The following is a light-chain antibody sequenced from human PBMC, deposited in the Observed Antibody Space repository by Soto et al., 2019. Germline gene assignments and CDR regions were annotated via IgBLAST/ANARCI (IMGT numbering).Light chain of an antibody. CDR2: DAS. Sequence: DIQMTQSPSSLSASVGDRVTITCQAGQDISNYLNWYQQRPGKAPKLLIYDASNLERGVPSRFSGTRSGTHFTFAITSLQPEDVATYYCQQSDSLPITFGQGTRLEI. CDR1: QDISNY. CDR3: QQSDSLPIT. V-gene: IGKV1-33*01. J-gene: IGKJ5*01.